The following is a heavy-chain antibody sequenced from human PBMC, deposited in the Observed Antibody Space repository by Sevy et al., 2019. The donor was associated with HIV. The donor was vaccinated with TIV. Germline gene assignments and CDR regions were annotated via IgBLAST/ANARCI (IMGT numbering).Heavy chain of an antibody. Sequence: GGSLRLSCVGSGFIFDDYGMHWASQAPGKGLEWVALISHDGGKKYYADSVKGRFTISRDNFKNTLYLQMNTLRRDDTAAYFCTKDPPVYGDFPYGMDVWGQGTTVTVSS. CDR3: TKDPPVYGDFPYGMDV. D-gene: IGHD4-17*01. V-gene: IGHV3-30*18. CDR2: ISHDGGKK. J-gene: IGHJ6*02. CDR1: GFIFDDYG.